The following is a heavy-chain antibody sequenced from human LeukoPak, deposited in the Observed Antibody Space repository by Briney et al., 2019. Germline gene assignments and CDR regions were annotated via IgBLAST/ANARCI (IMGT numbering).Heavy chain of an antibody. J-gene: IGHJ3*02. CDR1: GFTFSSYA. CDR3: AKDLGETPPDYGDYVDTNDAFDI. V-gene: IGHV3-23*01. D-gene: IGHD4-17*01. Sequence: GGSLRLSCAASGFTFSSYAMSWVRQAPGKGLEWVSAISGSGGSTYYADSVKGRFTISSDNSKNTLYLQMNSLRAEDTAVYYCAKDLGETPPDYGDYVDTNDAFDIWGQGTMVTVSS. CDR2: ISGSGGST.